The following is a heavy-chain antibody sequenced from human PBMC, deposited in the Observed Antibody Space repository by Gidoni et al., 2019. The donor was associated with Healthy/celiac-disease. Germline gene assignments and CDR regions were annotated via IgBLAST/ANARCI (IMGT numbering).Heavy chain of an antibody. CDR2: IYYSGSN. J-gene: IGHJ4*02. Sequence: QVQLQESGPGLVKPSQTLSRTCTVPGGSISSGGYYWSWIRQHPGKGLEWIGYIYYSGSNYYNPSLKSRVTISVDTSKNQFSLKLSSVTAADTAVYYCARDQRALLFDYWGQGTLVTVSS. CDR3: ARDQRALLFDY. V-gene: IGHV4-31*03. CDR1: GGSISSGGYY.